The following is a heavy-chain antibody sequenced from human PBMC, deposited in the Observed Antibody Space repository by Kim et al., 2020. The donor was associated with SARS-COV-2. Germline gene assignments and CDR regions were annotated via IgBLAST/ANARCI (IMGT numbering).Heavy chain of an antibody. CDR3: ARVVSDQNC. Sequence: GESLKISCKASGYTFTNYWIGWVRQKHGRGLEWMGAIYPGDSDTTYSPPFQGQVTMSADKSINTVYLQWSSLRASDTAMYYCARVVSDQNCWGQGTLVTVSS. J-gene: IGHJ4*02. V-gene: IGHV5-51*01. CDR1: GYTFTNYW. CDR2: IYPGDSDT. D-gene: IGHD2-21*02.